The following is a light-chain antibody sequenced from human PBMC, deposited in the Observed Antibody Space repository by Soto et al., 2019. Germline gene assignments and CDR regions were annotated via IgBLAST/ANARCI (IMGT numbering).Light chain of an antibody. V-gene: IGLV2-14*01. CDR3: SSYTSSSTPL. Sequence: QSALTQPASLSGSPGQSITISCTGTSSDVGGYNYVSWYQQHPGKAPTLMIYDVSNQPSGVSTRFSGSKSGNTASLTISGLQAEDDADYYCSSYTSSSTPLFGGGTKVTVL. CDR2: DVS. CDR1: SSDVGGYNY. J-gene: IGLJ3*02.